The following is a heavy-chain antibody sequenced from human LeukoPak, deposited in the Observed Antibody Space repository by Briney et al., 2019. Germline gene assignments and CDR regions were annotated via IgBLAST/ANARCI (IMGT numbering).Heavy chain of an antibody. CDR3: ARDTRGRSSSWYGACDY. D-gene: IGHD6-13*01. J-gene: IGHJ4*02. V-gene: IGHV1-69*13. CDR2: IIPIFGTA. Sequence: SVKVSCKASGGTFSSYAISWVRQAPGQGLEWMGRIIPIFGTANYAQKFQGRVTITADESTSTAYMELSSLRSEDTAVYYCARDTRGRSSSWYGACDYWGQGTLVTVSS. CDR1: GGTFSSYA.